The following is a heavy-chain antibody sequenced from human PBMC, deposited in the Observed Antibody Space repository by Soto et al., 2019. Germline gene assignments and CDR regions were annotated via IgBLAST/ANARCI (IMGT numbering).Heavy chain of an antibody. CDR3: ARDSARSVLDILTKYYYDSTWFDY. J-gene: IGHJ4*02. D-gene: IGHD3-22*01. CDR1: GYTFTNYG. V-gene: IGHV1-18*01. Sequence: GASVKVSCKASGYTFTNYGISWVRQAPGQGLEWMGWISAYNGNTNYAQKLQGRVTMTTDTSTSTAYMELRSLRSDDAAVYYCARDSARSVLDILTKYYYDSTWFDYWGQGTLVTVSS. CDR2: ISAYNGNT.